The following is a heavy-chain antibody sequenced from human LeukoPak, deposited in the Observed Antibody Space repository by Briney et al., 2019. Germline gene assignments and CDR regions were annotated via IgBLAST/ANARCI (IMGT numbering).Heavy chain of an antibody. CDR1: GFTFSSYE. V-gene: IGHV3-48*03. J-gene: IGHJ5*02. CDR3: ARKLYYYDTSGYAGWFGP. CDR2: ISSSGSTI. D-gene: IGHD3-22*01. Sequence: GGSLRLSCAASGFTFSSYEMNWVRQAPGKGLEWVSYISSSGSTIYYADSVKGRFTISRDNAKNSLYLQMNSLRAEDTAVYYCARKLYYYDTSGYAGWFGPWGQGTLATVSS.